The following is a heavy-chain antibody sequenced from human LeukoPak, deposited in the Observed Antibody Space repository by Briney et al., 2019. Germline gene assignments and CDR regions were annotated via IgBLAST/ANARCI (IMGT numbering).Heavy chain of an antibody. CDR1: GYTFTSYD. J-gene: IGHJ5*02. Sequence: GASVKVSCTASGYTFTSYDINWVRQATGQGLEWMGWMNPNSGNTGYAQKFQGRVTITRNTSISTAYMELSSLRSEDTAVYYCARSADEYGDYLNWFDPWGQGTLVTVSS. V-gene: IGHV1-8*03. CDR2: MNPNSGNT. CDR3: ARSADEYGDYLNWFDP. D-gene: IGHD4-17*01.